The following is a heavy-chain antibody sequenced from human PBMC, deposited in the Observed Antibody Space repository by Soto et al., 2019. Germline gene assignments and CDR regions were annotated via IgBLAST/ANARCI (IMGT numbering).Heavy chain of an antibody. CDR2: IYYSGTT. V-gene: IGHV4-61*01. D-gene: IGHD5-12*01. CDR1: GGSVSSGSYY. CDR3: AREYSGYNSGYFDY. J-gene: IGHJ4*02. Sequence: QVQLQESGPGLVKPSETLSLTCTVSGGSVSSGSYYWGWIRQPPGRGLEWIGYIYYSGTTNYNPSLKSRVTISLDTSKNQFSLKLSPLTAADTAVYYCAREYSGYNSGYFDYWGQGTLVTVSS.